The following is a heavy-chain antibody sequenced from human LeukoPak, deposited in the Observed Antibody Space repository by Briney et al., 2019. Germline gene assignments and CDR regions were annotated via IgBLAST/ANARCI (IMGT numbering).Heavy chain of an antibody. CDR1: GFTFSSYW. V-gene: IGHV3-7*01. J-gene: IGHJ4*02. CDR3: ARDGALAAAGTLFDY. D-gene: IGHD6-13*01. Sequence: GSLSLSCAASGFTFSSYWMSWVRPAPGKGLEWVATIKQDGSEKYYVDSVKGRFTISRDNAKNSLYLQMNSLRAEDTAVYYCARDGALAAAGTLFDYWGQGTLVTVSS. CDR2: IKQDGSEK.